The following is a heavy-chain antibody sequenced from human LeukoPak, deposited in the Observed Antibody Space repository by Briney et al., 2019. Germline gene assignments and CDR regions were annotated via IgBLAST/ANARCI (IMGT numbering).Heavy chain of an antibody. D-gene: IGHD3-10*01. CDR1: GFTFSNFG. Sequence: PGRSLRLSCAASGFTFSNFGMHWVRQAPGKGLEWVAVIWYDGGNKYYADSVQGRFTISRDNSKNTLYLQMNSLRVEDTAVYYCARGDYYGSPFDYWGQGTLITVSS. CDR2: IWYDGGNK. V-gene: IGHV3-33*01. J-gene: IGHJ4*02. CDR3: ARGDYYGSPFDY.